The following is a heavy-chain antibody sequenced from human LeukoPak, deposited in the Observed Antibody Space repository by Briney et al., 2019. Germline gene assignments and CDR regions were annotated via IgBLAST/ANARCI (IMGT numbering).Heavy chain of an antibody. V-gene: IGHV3-7*04. D-gene: IGHD3-22*01. Sequence: GGSLRLSCAAPGFTFSSYWMSWVRQAPGKGLEWEANIKQDGSDKYYVDSVKGRFTISRDNAKNSLYLQMNSLRAEDTAVYYCARDPYDSSWGLCYFDYWGQGDLVTVSS. CDR2: IKQDGSDK. CDR1: GFTFSSYW. CDR3: ARDPYDSSWGLCYFDY. J-gene: IGHJ4*02.